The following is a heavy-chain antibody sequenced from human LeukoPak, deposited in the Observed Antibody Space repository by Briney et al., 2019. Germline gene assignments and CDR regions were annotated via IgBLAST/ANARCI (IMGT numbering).Heavy chain of an antibody. J-gene: IGHJ4*02. CDR3: ARRHEWELQFDY. Sequence: SETLSLTCTVSGGSISSYYWSWIRQPPGKGLEWIGYIYYSGSTNYNPSLKSRVTISVDTSKNQFSLKLSSVTAADTAVYFCARRHEWELQFDYWGQGTLVTVSS. V-gene: IGHV4-59*08. CDR1: GGSISSYY. D-gene: IGHD1-26*01. CDR2: IYYSGST.